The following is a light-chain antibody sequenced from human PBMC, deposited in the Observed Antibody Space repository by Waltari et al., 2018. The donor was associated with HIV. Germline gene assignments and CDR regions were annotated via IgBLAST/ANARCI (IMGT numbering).Light chain of an antibody. V-gene: IGLV3-21*02. CDR3: QVWDISSDHVV. Sequence: SYVLTQPPSVSAAPGQTARITCGGNNIGGERVHWYQQKTGQAPVLVVYDDSDRPSGIPERFSGSNAGNTATLTISRVEAGDEADYYCQVWDISSDHVVFGGGTILTVL. CDR1: NIGGER. J-gene: IGLJ2*01. CDR2: DDS.